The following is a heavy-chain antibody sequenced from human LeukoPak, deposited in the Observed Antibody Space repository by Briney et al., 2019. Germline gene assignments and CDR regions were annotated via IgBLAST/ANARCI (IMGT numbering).Heavy chain of an antibody. J-gene: IGHJ3*02. V-gene: IGHV3-23*01. D-gene: IGHD3-10*01. CDR1: GFTFSIYA. CDR3: ARVNRGHDAFDI. CDR2: ISGSGGST. Sequence: GGSLRLSCAASGFTFSIYAMSWVRQAPGKGLEWVSAISGSGGSTYYADSVKGRFTISRDNSKNTLYLQMNSLRAEDTAVYYCARVNRGHDAFDIWGQGTMVTVSS.